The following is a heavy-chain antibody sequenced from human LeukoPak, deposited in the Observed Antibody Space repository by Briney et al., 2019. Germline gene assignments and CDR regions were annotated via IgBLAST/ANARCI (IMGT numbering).Heavy chain of an antibody. D-gene: IGHD3-3*01. CDR2: INLSGST. V-gene: IGHV4-34*01. J-gene: IGHJ4*02. CDR3: ARVSISLFGVVTAHFDS. CDR1: GGSFSGSY. Sequence: PSETLSLTCGVSGGSFSGSYWGWIRQPPGKGLEWIGEINLSGSTNYNSSLTSRVTISLDTSKNQFSLNLRSVTTADTAVYYCARVSISLFGVVTAHFDSWGQGTLVAVSS.